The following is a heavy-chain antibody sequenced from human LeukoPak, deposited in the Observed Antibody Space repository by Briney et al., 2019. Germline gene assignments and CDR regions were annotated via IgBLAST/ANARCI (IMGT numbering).Heavy chain of an antibody. CDR2: ISAYNGNT. D-gene: IGHD2-2*01. CDR1: GYTFTSYG. J-gene: IGHJ6*02. Sequence: GASVKVSCKASGYTFTSYGISWVRQAPGQGLEWMGWISAYNGNTNYAQKLQGRVTMTTDTSTSTAYMELRSLRPDDTAVYYCARDCSSTSCYLPDYYYYGMDVWGQGTTVTVSS. V-gene: IGHV1-18*01. CDR3: ARDCSSTSCYLPDYYYYGMDV.